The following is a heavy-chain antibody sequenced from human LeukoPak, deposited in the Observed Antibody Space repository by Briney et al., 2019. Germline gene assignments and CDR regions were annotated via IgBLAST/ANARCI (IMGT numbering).Heavy chain of an antibody. Sequence: GGSLRLSCAASGFTFSSYWMHWVRQAPGKGLVWVSRINSDGSSTSYADSVKGRFTISRDNAKNTLYLQMNSLRAEDTAVYYCARGGCSGGSCYSGFWFDPWGQGTLATVSS. CDR3: ARGGCSGGSCYSGFWFDP. CDR1: GFTFSSYW. V-gene: IGHV3-74*01. J-gene: IGHJ5*02. D-gene: IGHD2-15*01. CDR2: INSDGSST.